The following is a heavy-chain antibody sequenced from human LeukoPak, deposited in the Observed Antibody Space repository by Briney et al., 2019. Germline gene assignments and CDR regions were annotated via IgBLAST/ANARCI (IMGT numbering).Heavy chain of an antibody. CDR3: ARPNWGRAFYWYFDL. J-gene: IGHJ2*01. CDR2: INHSGST. Sequence: PSETLSLTCAVYGGSFSGYYWSWIRQPPGKGLEWIGEINHSGSTNYNPSLKSRVTISVDTSKNQFSLRLSSVTAADTAVYYCARPNWGRAFYWYFDLWGRGNLVTVSS. CDR1: GGSFSGYY. D-gene: IGHD7-27*01. V-gene: IGHV4-34*01.